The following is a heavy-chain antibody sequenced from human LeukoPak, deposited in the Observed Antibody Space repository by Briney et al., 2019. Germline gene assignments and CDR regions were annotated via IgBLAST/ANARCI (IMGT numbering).Heavy chain of an antibody. CDR1: GFTFDDYA. J-gene: IGHJ1*01. Sequence: GGSLRLSCAASGFTFDDYAMHWVRQAPGKGLEWVAIISYDGSNKYYADSVKGRFTISRDNSKNTLYLQMNSLRTEDTAVYYCAKDFGSDSSGWYRYFQHWGQGTLVTVSS. CDR2: ISYDGSNK. D-gene: IGHD6-13*01. V-gene: IGHV3-30*18. CDR3: AKDFGSDSSGWYRYFQH.